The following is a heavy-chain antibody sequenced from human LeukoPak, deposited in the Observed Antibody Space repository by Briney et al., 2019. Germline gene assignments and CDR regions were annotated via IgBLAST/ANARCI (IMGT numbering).Heavy chain of an antibody. CDR1: GFTVSSNY. CDR3: ARDSVPYSSSWYGY. CDR2: IYSGGST. D-gene: IGHD6-13*01. Sequence: PGGSLRLSCAASGFTVSSNYMSWVRQAPGKGLEWVSVIYSGGSTYYADSVKGRFTISRDNSKNTLYLQMNSLRAEDTAVYYCARDSVPYSSSWYGYWGQGTLVTVSS. J-gene: IGHJ4*02. V-gene: IGHV3-53*01.